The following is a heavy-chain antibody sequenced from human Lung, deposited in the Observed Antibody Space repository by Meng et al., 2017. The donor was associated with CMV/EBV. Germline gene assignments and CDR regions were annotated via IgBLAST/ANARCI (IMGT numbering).Heavy chain of an antibody. CDR3: ARGSWVYVDNDETTGRDY. Sequence: LXCAPYGGPFSGHYWSWIRQPPGKGLEWIGEINHSGSTNYNPSLKSRVTISVDVSKNQFSLKVTSGTAADTAVYYCARGSWVYVDNDETTGRDYWCPGTXVTVSS. D-gene: IGHD3-9*01. J-gene: IGHJ4*02. V-gene: IGHV4-34*01. CDR1: GGPFSGHY. CDR2: INHSGST.